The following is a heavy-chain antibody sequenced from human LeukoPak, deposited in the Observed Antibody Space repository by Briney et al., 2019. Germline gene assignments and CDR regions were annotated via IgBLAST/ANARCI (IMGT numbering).Heavy chain of an antibody. V-gene: IGHV3-21*01. CDR1: GFTFSSYS. CDR3: ARSWDTSTLDY. J-gene: IGHJ4*02. D-gene: IGHD5-18*01. CDR2: ISSSSSYI. Sequence: NPGGSLRLSCAASGFTFSSYSMNWVRQAPGKGEERDSSISSSSSYIYYADSVKGRFTISRDNAKNSLYLQMNSPRAEDTAVYYCARSWDTSTLDYWGQGTLVTVSS.